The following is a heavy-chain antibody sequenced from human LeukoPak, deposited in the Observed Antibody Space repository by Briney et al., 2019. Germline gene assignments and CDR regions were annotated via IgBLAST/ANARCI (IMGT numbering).Heavy chain of an antibody. CDR2: INSDGSST. CDR1: GFTFSSYW. J-gene: IGHJ6*03. Sequence: GGSLRLSCAASGFTFSSYWMHWVRQAPGKGLVWVSRINSDGSSTSYADSVKGRFTISRDNAKNTLYLQMNSLRAEDTAEYYCARGSYYDILTGYDYYYYYMDVRGKGTTVTVSS. V-gene: IGHV3-74*01. D-gene: IGHD3-9*01. CDR3: ARGSYYDILTGYDYYYYYMDV.